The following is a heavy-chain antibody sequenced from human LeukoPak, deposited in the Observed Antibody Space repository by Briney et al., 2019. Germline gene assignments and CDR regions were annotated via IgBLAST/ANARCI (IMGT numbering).Heavy chain of an antibody. D-gene: IGHD3-22*01. V-gene: IGHV3-23*01. CDR3: AKGRYYYHSSDYFRYFFDY. J-gene: IGHJ4*02. CDR1: GFTFSSYV. Sequence: HPGGSLRLSCAASGFTFSSYVMSWVRQAPGKGLEWVSAISSSGGSTYYADSVKGRFTISRDNSKNTLYLQMNSLRAEDTAAYYCAKGRYYYHSSDYFRYFFDYWGQGTLVTVSS. CDR2: ISSSGGST.